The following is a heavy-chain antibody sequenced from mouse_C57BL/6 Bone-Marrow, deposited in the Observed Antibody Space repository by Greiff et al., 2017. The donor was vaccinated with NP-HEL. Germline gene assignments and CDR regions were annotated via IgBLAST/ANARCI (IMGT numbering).Heavy chain of an antibody. V-gene: IGHV1-85*01. CDR1: GYTFTSYD. CDR3: ARYPFYGYDWYFDV. Sequence: LVESGPELVKPGASVKLSCKASGYTFTSYDINWVKQRPGQGLEWIGWISPRDGSTKYNEKFKGKATLTVDTSSSTAYMELHSLTSEDSAVYFCARYPFYGYDWYFDVWGTGTTVTVSS. D-gene: IGHD2-2*01. J-gene: IGHJ1*03. CDR2: ISPRDGST.